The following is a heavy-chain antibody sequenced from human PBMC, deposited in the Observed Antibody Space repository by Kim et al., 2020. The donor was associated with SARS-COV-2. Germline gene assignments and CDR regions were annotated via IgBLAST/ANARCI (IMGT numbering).Heavy chain of an antibody. CDR3: ARVSPRVIVVVITPSDAFDI. CDR2: INHSGST. D-gene: IGHD3-22*01. Sequence: SETLSLPCAVYGGSFSGYYWSWIRQPPGKGLEWIGEINHSGSTNYNPSLKSRVTISVDTSKNQFSLKLSSVTAADTAVYYCARVSPRVIVVVITPSDAFDIWGQGTMVTVSS. J-gene: IGHJ3*02. V-gene: IGHV4-34*01. CDR1: GGSFSGYY.